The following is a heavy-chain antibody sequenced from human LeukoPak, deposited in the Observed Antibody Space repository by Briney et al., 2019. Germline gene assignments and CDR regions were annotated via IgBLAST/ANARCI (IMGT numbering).Heavy chain of an antibody. V-gene: IGHV1-2*02. D-gene: IGHD2/OR15-2a*01. J-gene: IGHJ3*01. Sequence: ASVTVSFKASGYTFTGYYMHWVRQAPGQGLEWMGWINPDSGGTNNAQKFQGRVTMTRDTSISTAYMELSRLRSDDTAVYYCARTFYDTPGSDAFDFWGQGTMVIVSS. CDR1: GYTFTGYY. CDR3: ARTFYDTPGSDAFDF. CDR2: INPDSGGT.